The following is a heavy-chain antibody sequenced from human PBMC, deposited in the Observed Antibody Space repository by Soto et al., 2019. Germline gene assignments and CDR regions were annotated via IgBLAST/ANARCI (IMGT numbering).Heavy chain of an antibody. Sequence: QVQLQESGPGLVKPSGNLSLTCAVSGGSIRSSNWWSWVRQPPGKGREWIGEIYHSGSTNYNPSLKSRVTISVDKSTNQFSLKLSSVTAADTAVYYCASYLSGSLDYWGQGTLVTVSS. CDR2: IYHSGST. CDR1: GGSIRSSNW. V-gene: IGHV4-4*02. D-gene: IGHD1-26*01. CDR3: ASYLSGSLDY. J-gene: IGHJ4*02.